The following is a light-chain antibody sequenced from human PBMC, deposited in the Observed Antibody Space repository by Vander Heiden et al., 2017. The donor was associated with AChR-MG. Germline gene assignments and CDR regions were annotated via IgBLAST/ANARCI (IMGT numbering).Light chain of an antibody. V-gene: IGKV3-15*01. J-gene: IGKJ1*01. CDR3: QQYNNWQRRT. Sequence: EIVTTQSPATLSVSPGERATLSCRASQSVSSNLAWYQQKPGQAPRLLIYGAATRATGIPARFSGSGSGTEFTLTISSLQSEDFAVYYCQQYNNWQRRTFGQGTKVEIK. CDR2: GAA. CDR1: QSVSSN.